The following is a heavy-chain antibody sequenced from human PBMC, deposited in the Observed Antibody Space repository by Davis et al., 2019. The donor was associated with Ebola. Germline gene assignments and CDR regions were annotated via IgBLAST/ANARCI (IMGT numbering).Heavy chain of an antibody. CDR1: RFTFSSYG. CDR3: ARDSPSVGFGLDV. D-gene: IGHD4-23*01. Sequence: PGGSLRLSCAASRFTFSSYGMHWVRQAPGKGLEWVAVIWYDGSNKYYADSVKGRFTISRDNAKNSLYLQMNSLRAEDTAVYYCARDSPSVGFGLDVWGQGTTVTVSS. J-gene: IGHJ6*02. CDR2: IWYDGSNK. V-gene: IGHV3-33*01.